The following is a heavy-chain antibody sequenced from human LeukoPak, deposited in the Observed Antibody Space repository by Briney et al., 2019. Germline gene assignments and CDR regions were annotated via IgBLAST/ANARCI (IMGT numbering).Heavy chain of an antibody. V-gene: IGHV3-53*01. CDR2: IYSGTT. J-gene: IGHJ4*02. D-gene: IGHD4/OR15-4a*01. Sequence: GGSLRLSCTVSGFTVSSNSMSWVRQAPGKGLEWVSFIYSGTTHYSDSVKGRLTISRDNSKNTLYLQMNSLRAEDTAVYYCARRAGAYSHPYDYWGQGTLVTVSS. CDR3: ARRAGAYSHPYDY. CDR1: GFTVSSNS.